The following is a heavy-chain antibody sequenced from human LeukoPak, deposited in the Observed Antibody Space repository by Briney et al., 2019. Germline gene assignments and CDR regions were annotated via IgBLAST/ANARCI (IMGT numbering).Heavy chain of an antibody. V-gene: IGHV1-69*13. CDR2: IIPFFGAA. CDR1: GYTFTGYY. Sequence: ASVKVSCKASGYTFTGYYMHWVRQAPGQGLEWMGGIIPFFGAANYAQRFQGRVTITADESTNTAYMELSSLRSEDTAVYYCARSSGYCRGGSCYGGGSWFDPWGQGTLVTVSS. CDR3: ARSSGYCRGGSCYGGGSWFDP. J-gene: IGHJ5*02. D-gene: IGHD2-15*01.